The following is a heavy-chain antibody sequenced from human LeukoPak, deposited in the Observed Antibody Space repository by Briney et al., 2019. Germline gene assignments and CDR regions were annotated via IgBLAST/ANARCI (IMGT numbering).Heavy chain of an antibody. V-gene: IGHV3-64*01. CDR1: GFTFSSYA. Sequence: GGSLRLSCAASGFTFSSYAMHWVRQAPGKGLEYVSAISSNGGSTYYANSVKGRFTISRDNFKNTLYLQMGSLRVEDMAVYYCARVARDSSGYYYDYWGQGTLVTVSS. J-gene: IGHJ4*02. D-gene: IGHD3-22*01. CDR3: ARVARDSSGYYYDY. CDR2: ISSNGGST.